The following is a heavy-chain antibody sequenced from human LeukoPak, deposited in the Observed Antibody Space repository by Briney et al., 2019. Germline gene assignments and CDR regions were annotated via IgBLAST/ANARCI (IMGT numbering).Heavy chain of an antibody. CDR2: ISAYNGNT. Sequence: ASVKVSCKASGYTFTTYGISWVRQAPGQGLEWMGWISAYNGNTDYAQSLQGRVTMTIDTSTSTVYMELRSLRSDDTAVYYCARDVGRSYDLDYWGQGTLVTVSS. CDR1: GYTFTTYG. CDR3: ARDVGRSYDLDY. V-gene: IGHV1-18*01. J-gene: IGHJ4*02. D-gene: IGHD3-16*01.